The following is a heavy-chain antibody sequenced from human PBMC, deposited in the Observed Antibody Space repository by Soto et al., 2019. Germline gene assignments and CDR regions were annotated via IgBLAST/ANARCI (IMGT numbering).Heavy chain of an antibody. Sequence: SETLSLTCTVSGGSISSGDYYWSWIRQPPGKGLVWIGYIYYSGSTYYNPSLKSRVTISVDTSKNQFSLKLSSVTAADTAVYYCARVITTTVSYYFDYWGQGTLVTVSS. CDR3: ARVITTTVSYYFDY. J-gene: IGHJ4*02. V-gene: IGHV4-30-4*01. CDR1: GGSISSGDYY. D-gene: IGHD4-17*01. CDR2: IYYSGST.